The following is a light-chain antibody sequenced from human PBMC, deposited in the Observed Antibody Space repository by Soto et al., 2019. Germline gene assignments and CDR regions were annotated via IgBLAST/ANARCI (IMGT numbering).Light chain of an antibody. CDR2: AAS. J-gene: IGKJ2*01. V-gene: IGKV1-8*01. CDR3: QQYYSYPYT. CDR1: QGISSY. Sequence: AIRMTQSPSSLSASTGDRVTITCRASQGISSYLAWYQQKPGKAPKLLIYAASTLQSGVPSRFSGSGSGTDFPLTISCLQSEDCATYYFQQYYSYPYTFGQGPKLEIK.